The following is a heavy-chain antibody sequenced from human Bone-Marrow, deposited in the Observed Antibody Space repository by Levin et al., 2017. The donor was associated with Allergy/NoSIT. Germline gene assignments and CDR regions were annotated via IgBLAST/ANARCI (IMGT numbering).Heavy chain of an antibody. J-gene: IGHJ4*02. Sequence: QSGGSLRLSCAASGFTFSNYWMSWVRQAPGKGLEWVANIRQDGSAKFYVDSVKGRFTISRDNAKNSLYLQMNSLRAEDTAVYYCARDDARSIKTCFDYWGQGTLVTVSS. CDR2: IRQDGSAK. CDR3: ARDDARSIKTCFDY. V-gene: IGHV3-7*01. CDR1: GFTFSNYW. D-gene: IGHD3-10*01.